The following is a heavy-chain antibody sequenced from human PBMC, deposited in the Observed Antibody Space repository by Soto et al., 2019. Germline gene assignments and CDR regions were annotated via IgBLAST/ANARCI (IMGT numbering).Heavy chain of an antibody. CDR3: ARESPSSVAGGY. J-gene: IGHJ4*02. CDR1: GGTFSSYA. Sequence: SMKVSCKASGGTFSSYAISWVRQAPGQGLEWMGGIIPIFGTANYAQKFQGRVTITADESTSTAYMELSSLRSEDTAVYYCARESPSSVAGGYWGQGTLVTVSS. V-gene: IGHV1-69*13. CDR2: IIPIFGTA. D-gene: IGHD6-19*01.